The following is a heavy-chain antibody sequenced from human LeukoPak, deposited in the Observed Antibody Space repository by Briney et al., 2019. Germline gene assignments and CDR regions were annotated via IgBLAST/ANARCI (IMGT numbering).Heavy chain of an antibody. CDR1: GGSISSYY. CDR3: ARKTGDMLTGYSIDV. Sequence: SETLSLTCTVSGGSISSYYWSWIRQPPGKGLEWIGYIYYSGSTNYNPSLKSRVTISVDTSKNQFSLRLNSVTAADTAVYYCARKTGDMLTGYSIDVWGQGTMVTVSS. J-gene: IGHJ3*01. D-gene: IGHD3-9*01. CDR2: IYYSGST. V-gene: IGHV4-59*01.